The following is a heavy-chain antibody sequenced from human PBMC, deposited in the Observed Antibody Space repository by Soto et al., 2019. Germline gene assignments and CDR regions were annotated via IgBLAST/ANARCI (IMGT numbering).Heavy chain of an antibody. Sequence: QVQLQESGPGLVKPSQTLSLTCTVSGGSISSGDYYWSWIRQPPGKGLEWIGYIYYSGSTYYNPSLEGRVTISVDTSKNQFSLKLSSVTAADTAVYYCATWSLTVTTSSWFDPWGQGTLVTVSS. CDR1: GGSISSGDYY. J-gene: IGHJ5*02. V-gene: IGHV4-30-4*01. CDR2: IYYSGST. CDR3: ATWSLTVTTSSWFDP. D-gene: IGHD4-17*01.